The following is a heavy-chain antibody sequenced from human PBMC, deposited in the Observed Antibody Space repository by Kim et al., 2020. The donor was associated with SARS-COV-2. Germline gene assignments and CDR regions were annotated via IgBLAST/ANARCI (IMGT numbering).Heavy chain of an antibody. J-gene: IGHJ5*01. V-gene: IGHV1-8*01. CDR3: ARGERGGSSWFAY. D-gene: IGHD6-13*01. Sequence: PKFQGRVTLTRNTSIDTAYMELNSLTSEDTAVYYCARGERGGSSWFAYWGQGTPVTVSS.